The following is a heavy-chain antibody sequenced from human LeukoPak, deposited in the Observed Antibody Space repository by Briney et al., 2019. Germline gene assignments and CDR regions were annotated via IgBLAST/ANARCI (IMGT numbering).Heavy chain of an antibody. J-gene: IGHJ4*02. CDR3: AKVPDYGDFIFDY. CDR1: GFTFDDYA. D-gene: IGHD4-17*01. V-gene: IGHV3-43*02. Sequence: GGSLRLSCAASGFTFDDYAMHWVRQAPGKSLEWVSLISGDGTRTYYADSVKGRFTISRDNSKNSLYLQMNSLRTADTALYYCAKVPDYGDFIFDYWGQGTLVTVSS. CDR2: ISGDGTRT.